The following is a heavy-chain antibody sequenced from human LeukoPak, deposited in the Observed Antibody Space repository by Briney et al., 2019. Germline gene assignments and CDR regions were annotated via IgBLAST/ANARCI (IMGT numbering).Heavy chain of an antibody. D-gene: IGHD3-3*01. J-gene: IGHJ4*02. CDR1: GFTFSSYG. CDR2: IWYDGSNK. Sequence: GRSLRLSCAASGFTFSSYGMHWVRQAPGKGLEWVAVIWYDGSNKYYADSVKGRFTISRDNSKNTLYLQMNSLRAEDTAVYYCARDVGEFWSGYYTDYWGQGTLVTVSS. V-gene: IGHV3-33*01. CDR3: ARDVGEFWSGYYTDY.